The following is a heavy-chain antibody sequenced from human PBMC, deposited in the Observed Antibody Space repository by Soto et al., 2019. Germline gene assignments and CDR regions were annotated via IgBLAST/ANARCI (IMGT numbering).Heavy chain of an antibody. CDR3: ARDRGIAAAAYFDY. D-gene: IGHD6-13*01. CDR2: ISYDGSNK. J-gene: IGHJ4*02. Sequence: GGSLRLSCAASGFTFSSYAMHWVRQAPGKGLEWVAVISYDGSNKYYAGSVKGRFTISRDNSKNTLYLQMNSLRAEDTAVYYCARDRGIAAAAYFDYWGQGTLVTVSS. CDR1: GFTFSSYA. V-gene: IGHV3-30-3*01.